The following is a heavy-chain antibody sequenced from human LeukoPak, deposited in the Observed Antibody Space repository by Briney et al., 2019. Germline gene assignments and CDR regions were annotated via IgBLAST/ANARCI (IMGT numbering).Heavy chain of an antibody. J-gene: IGHJ6*03. CDR3: AKDPGGYHYYYYYMDV. V-gene: IGHV3-30*18. CDR2: ISYDGSNK. D-gene: IGHD3-22*01. Sequence: GGSLRLSCAASGFTFSSYGMHWVRQAPGKGLEWVAVISYDGSNKYYADSVKGRFTISRDNSKNTLYLQMNSLRAEDTAVYYCAKDPGGYHYYYYYMDVWGKGTTVTVSS. CDR1: GFTFSSYG.